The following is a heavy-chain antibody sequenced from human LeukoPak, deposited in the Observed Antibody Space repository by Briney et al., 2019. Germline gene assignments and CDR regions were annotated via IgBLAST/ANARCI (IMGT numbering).Heavy chain of an antibody. D-gene: IGHD3-10*01. CDR1: GFTFSSYA. V-gene: IGHV3-23*01. CDR2: ISGSGGST. CDR3: AKDAHYYGSWIQLAV. Sequence: GGSLRLSCAAYGFTFSSYAMSWLRQAPGKGLEWVSAISGSGGSTYYADSVKGRLTISRDNSKNTLYLQMNSLRAEDTAVYYCAKDAHYYGSWIQLAVWGQGTTVTVSS. J-gene: IGHJ6*02.